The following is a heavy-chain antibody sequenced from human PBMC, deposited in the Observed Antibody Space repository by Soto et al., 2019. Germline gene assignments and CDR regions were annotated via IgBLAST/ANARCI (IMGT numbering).Heavy chain of an antibody. D-gene: IGHD6-13*01. CDR2: ISSSGSTT. CDR3: ARGDSIRWFAFDI. J-gene: IGHJ3*02. Sequence: QVQLVESGGGLVKPGGSLRLSCAASGFTFSDSYMSWIRQAPGKGLEWISHISSSGSTTYYADSLKGRSTISRDNAQNSLYLQMNSLTTEDTAVYYCARGDSIRWFAFDIWGQGTMATVSS. V-gene: IGHV3-11*01. CDR1: GFTFSDSY.